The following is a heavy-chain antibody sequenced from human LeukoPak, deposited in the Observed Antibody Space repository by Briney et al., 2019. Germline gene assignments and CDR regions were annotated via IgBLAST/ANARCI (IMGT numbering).Heavy chain of an antibody. V-gene: IGHV3-7*01. CDR2: MRQDGSDK. J-gene: IGHJ6*02. CDR1: GFTSSTAW. D-gene: IGHD3-9*01. CDR3: ARVGAVLRYFDWFDYYGMDV. Sequence: GGSLRLSCEVSGFTSSTAWLTWVRQAPGKGLEWVADMRQDGSDKYYVDSVKGRFTISRDNAKNSLYLQMNSLRAEDTAVYYCARVGAVLRYFDWFDYYGMDVWGQGTTVTVSS.